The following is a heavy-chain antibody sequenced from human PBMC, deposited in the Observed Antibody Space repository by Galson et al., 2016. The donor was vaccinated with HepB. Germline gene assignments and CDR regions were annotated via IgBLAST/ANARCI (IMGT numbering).Heavy chain of an antibody. D-gene: IGHD5-24*01. V-gene: IGHV3-23*01. CDR2: ISGSGGST. J-gene: IGHJ3*02. Sequence: SLRLSCAASGVTFSSYAMIWVRQAPGKGLEWVSAISGSGGSTYYADSVKGRFTISRDNAKNTLYLQMNSLRAEDTAVYYCARGDGYNYLSGAFDIWGQGTMVTVSS. CDR1: GVTFSSYA. CDR3: ARGDGYNYLSGAFDI.